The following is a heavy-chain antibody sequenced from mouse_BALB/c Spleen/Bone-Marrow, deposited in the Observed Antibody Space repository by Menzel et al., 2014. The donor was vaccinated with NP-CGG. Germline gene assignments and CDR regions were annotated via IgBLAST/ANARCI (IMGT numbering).Heavy chain of an antibody. V-gene: IGHV14-3*02. Sequence: LVESGAELVKPGASVKLSCTASGFNIKDIYMHWVKQRPEQGLEWIGRIDPANGNTKYDPKFQGRATITADTSSNTDYMQLSSLTSEDTAVYYCVSYYYGNYFDSWGQGTTLTVSS. J-gene: IGHJ2*01. CDR3: VSYYYGNYFDS. D-gene: IGHD1-1*01. CDR2: IDPANGNT. CDR1: GFNIKDIY.